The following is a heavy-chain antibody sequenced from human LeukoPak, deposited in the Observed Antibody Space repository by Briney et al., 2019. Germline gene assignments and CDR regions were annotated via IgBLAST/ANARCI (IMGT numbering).Heavy chain of an antibody. D-gene: IGHD2-8*01. V-gene: IGHV3-23*01. Sequence: GGSLRLSCAGSGFSFSNYVMTWVRQAPGKGLEWVSTVSNSGASAYYADSVKGRFTISRDNSKNTLYLQMNSLRAKDTAVYYCAKNLEVFTVYYFDYWGQGTLVTVSS. CDR3: AKNLEVFTVYYFDY. CDR1: GFSFSNYV. J-gene: IGHJ4*02. CDR2: VSNSGASA.